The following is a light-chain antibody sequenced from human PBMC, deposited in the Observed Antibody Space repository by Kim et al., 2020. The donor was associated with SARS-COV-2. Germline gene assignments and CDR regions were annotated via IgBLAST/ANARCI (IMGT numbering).Light chain of an antibody. CDR1: GLGHKD. CDR3: QAWDRHNVV. CDR2: KDS. Sequence: GSPVQTASITCSGDGLGHKDVYWYHQRAGQSPVLGMYKDSKRPSGIPEPFSGYNSGNTATLTISGSQATDECDYYCQAWDRHNVVFGGGTQLTVL. J-gene: IGLJ2*01. V-gene: IGLV3-1*01.